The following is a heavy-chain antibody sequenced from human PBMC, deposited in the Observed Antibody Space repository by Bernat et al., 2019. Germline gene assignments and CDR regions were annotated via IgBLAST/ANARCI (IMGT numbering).Heavy chain of an antibody. J-gene: IGHJ4*02. D-gene: IGHD2-15*01. CDR2: IIPIFGTA. V-gene: IGHV1-69*01. Sequence: QVQLVQSGAEVKKPGSSVKVSCKASGGTFSSYAISWVRQAPGQGLEWMGGIIPIFGTANYAQKCQGRVTITADESTSTAYMELSSLRSEDTAVYYCARDNRPFARSGGSCYVWWGQGTLVTVSS. CDR1: GGTFSSYA. CDR3: ARDNRPFARSGGSCYVW.